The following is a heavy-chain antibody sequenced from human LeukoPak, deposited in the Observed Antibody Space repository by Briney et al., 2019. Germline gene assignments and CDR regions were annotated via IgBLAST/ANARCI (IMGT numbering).Heavy chain of an antibody. V-gene: IGHV3-30*18. D-gene: IGHD4-17*01. CDR2: ISYDGSNK. CDR3: AKDLLTTVTPEH. CDR1: GLTFSSYG. Sequence: GGSLRLSCAASGLTFSSYGMHWVRQAPGKGLEWVAVISYDGSNKYYADSVKGRFTISRDNSKNTLYLERNSLRAEDTAVYYCAKDLLTTVTPEHWGQGTLVTVSS. J-gene: IGHJ1*01.